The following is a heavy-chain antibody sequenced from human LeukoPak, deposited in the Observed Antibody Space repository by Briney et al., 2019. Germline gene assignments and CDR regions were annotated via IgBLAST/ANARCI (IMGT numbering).Heavy chain of an antibody. CDR3: ARYSQWLAALDY. Sequence: GSLRLSCAASGFTFSSYSMNWIRQPPGKGLEWIGYIYYSGSTNYNPSLKSRVTISVDTSKNQFSLKLSSVTAADTAVYYCARYSQWLAALDYWGQGTLVTVSS. J-gene: IGHJ4*02. D-gene: IGHD6-19*01. V-gene: IGHV4-59*08. CDR2: IYYSGST. CDR1: GFTFSSYS.